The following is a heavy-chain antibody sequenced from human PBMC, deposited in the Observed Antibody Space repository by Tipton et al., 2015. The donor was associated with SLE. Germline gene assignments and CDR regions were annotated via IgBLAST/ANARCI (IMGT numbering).Heavy chain of an antibody. CDR2: IKQDGSEK. CDR1: GFTFSSYA. V-gene: IGHV3-7*03. D-gene: IGHD3-16*01. J-gene: IGHJ5*02. Sequence: GSLRLSCAASGFTFSSYAMSWVRQAPGKGLEWVANIKQDGSEKYYVDSVKGRFTISRDNAKNSLYLQMNSLRAEDTAVYYCAIGGGGWFDPWGQGTLVTVSS. CDR3: AIGGGGWFDP.